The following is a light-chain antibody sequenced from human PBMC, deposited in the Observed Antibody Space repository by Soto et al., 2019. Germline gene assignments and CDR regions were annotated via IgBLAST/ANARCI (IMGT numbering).Light chain of an antibody. CDR1: ASTIGRNY. CDR3: AAWDDNLSGLYV. CDR2: RNS. Sequence: QSALTQSPSASGTPGRRVTISCSGSASTIGRNYVYWYQQLPGTAPKLLIYRNSQRPSGVPDRFSGSKSGTSASLAISGLRSEDEADYYCAAWDDNLSGLYVFGAGTKVTVL. V-gene: IGLV1-47*01. J-gene: IGLJ1*01.